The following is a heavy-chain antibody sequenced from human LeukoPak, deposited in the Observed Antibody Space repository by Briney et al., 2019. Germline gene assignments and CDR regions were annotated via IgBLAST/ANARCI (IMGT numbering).Heavy chain of an antibody. J-gene: IGHJ4*02. CDR2: IYYSGST. Sequence: SETLSLTCTVSGGSISSYYWSWIRQPPGKRLEWIGHIYYSGSTNYNPSLKSRVTISVDTSKNQFSLKLSSVTAADTAVYYCARTIYDILTGYPYYFDYWGQGTLVTVSS. V-gene: IGHV4-59*12. CDR3: ARTIYDILTGYPYYFDY. D-gene: IGHD3-9*01. CDR1: GGSISSYY.